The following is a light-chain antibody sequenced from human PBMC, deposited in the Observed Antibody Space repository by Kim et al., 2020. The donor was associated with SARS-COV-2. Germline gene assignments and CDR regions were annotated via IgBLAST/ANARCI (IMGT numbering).Light chain of an antibody. J-gene: IGLJ3*02. CDR1: KLGDNY. V-gene: IGLV3-1*01. CDR2: QDT. Sequence: VSPGQTASITCFGDKLGDNYVSWYQQRPGQSPVVVIYQDTNRPSGIPERFSGSNSGNTAALTISGAQAMDEADYYCQAWDSSTAVFGGGTQLTVL. CDR3: QAWDSSTAV.